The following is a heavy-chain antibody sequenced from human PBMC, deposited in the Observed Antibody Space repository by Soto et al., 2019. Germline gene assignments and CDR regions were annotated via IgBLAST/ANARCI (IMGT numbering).Heavy chain of an antibody. CDR3: ARDAPLGGYSYGYGFGWFDP. CDR2: IIAIFGTA. D-gene: IGHD5-18*01. J-gene: IGHJ5*02. V-gene: IGHV1-69*06. Sequence: SVKVSCKASGGTFSSYAKSWVRQAPGQGLEWMGGIIAIFGTAKYAQKFQGRVTITADKSTTTAYMELSSLRSEDTAVYYCARDAPLGGYSYGYGFGWFDPWGQGTLVTVSS. CDR1: GGTFSSYA.